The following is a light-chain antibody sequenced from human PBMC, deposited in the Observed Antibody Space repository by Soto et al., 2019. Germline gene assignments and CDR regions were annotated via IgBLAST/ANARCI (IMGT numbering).Light chain of an antibody. CDR2: LGS. J-gene: IGKJ4*01. V-gene: IGKV2-28*01. CDR1: QSLLHSNGYNY. CDR3: MQTLQTPLT. Sequence: DIVMTQSPLSLPVTPGEPASISCRSSQSLLHSNGYNYLDWYLQKPGQSPQLLIYLGSNRASGVPVRFSGSGSGSDFTLKISRVEAEDVGLYYCMQTLQTPLTFGGGTKLEIK.